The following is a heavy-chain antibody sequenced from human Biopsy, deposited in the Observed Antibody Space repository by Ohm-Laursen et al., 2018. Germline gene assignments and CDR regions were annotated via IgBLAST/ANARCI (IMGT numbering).Heavy chain of an antibody. CDR1: GGSFTGHY. D-gene: IGHD4-23*01. J-gene: IGHJ4*02. Sequence: SQTLSLTCTVSGGSFTGHYWSWIRQPPGKGLEWIGHISCTGYTSYNASPKSRVTISVDTSRNHFSLRLSSLTAADTAVYYCARGSNDSGGLYFPRWGQGTLLTVSS. CDR3: ARGSNDSGGLYFPR. CDR2: ISCTGYT. V-gene: IGHV4-59*11.